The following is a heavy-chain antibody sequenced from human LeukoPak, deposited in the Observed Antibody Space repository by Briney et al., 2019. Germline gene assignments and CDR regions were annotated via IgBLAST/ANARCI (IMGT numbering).Heavy chain of an antibody. Sequence: SETLSLTCNVSGGSMSNIYYWSWIRQPPGKGLEWIGYIYYSGSTNYNPSLKSRVTISVDTSKNQFSLKLSSVTAADTAVYYCARGPLCSGGSCYSGFSDYWGQGTLVTVSS. V-gene: IGHV4-59*08. CDR1: GGSMSNIYY. J-gene: IGHJ4*02. CDR3: ARGPLCSGGSCYSGFSDY. CDR2: IYYSGST. D-gene: IGHD2-15*01.